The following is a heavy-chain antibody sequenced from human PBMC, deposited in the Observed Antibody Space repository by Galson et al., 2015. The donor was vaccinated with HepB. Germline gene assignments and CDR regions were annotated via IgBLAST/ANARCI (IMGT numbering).Heavy chain of an antibody. D-gene: IGHD6-13*01. V-gene: IGHV3-23*01. J-gene: IGHJ4*02. Sequence: SLRLSCAASGFTFSNYAMTWVRQAPGKGLEWVSTICGSGGCTYYADSVRGRFTISRDNSKNTLYLQMNSLRAEDTAVYYCAREALVSGRNYVRPAPGRYWGQGTLVTVSS. CDR3: AREALVSGRNYVRPAPGRY. CDR1: GFTFSNYA. CDR2: ICGSGGCT.